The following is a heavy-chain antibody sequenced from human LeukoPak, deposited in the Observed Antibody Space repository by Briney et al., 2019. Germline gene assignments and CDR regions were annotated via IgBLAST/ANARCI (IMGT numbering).Heavy chain of an antibody. CDR2: ISGSGGSA. V-gene: IGHV3-23*01. J-gene: IGHJ3*02. CDR1: GFTFSSYA. D-gene: IGHD2-15*01. CDR3: AKGIVVVYDAFDI. Sequence: GGSLRLSCAASGFTFSSYAMSWVRQAPGKGLEWVSAISGSGGSAYYADSVKGRFTISRDNSKNTLYLQMNSLRAEDTAVYYCAKGIVVVYDAFDIWGQGTMVTVSS.